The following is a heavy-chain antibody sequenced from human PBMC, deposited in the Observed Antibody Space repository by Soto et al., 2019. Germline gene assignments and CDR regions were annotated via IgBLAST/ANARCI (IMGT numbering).Heavy chain of an antibody. Sequence: QVELVQSGTEVKKPGASVKVSCEASSFTFIDFYIHWLRKAPGQGLEWMGWINAKNGGTRYAEKFQDRVTLTRDRSVRTAYLELQRLRSDDTAVYYGARSHCTDGICYTEVIPSWGQGTLVTVS. D-gene: IGHD2-8*01. J-gene: IGHJ4*02. CDR2: INAKNGGT. CDR1: SFTFIDFY. V-gene: IGHV1-2*02. CDR3: ARSHCTDGICYTEVIPS.